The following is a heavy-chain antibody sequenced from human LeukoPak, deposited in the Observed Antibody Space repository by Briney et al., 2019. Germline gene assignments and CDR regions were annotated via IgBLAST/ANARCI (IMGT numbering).Heavy chain of an antibody. D-gene: IGHD6-19*01. Sequence: GRSLRLSCAASGFTFSSYSMNWVRQAPGKGLEWVALIWYDGSNKYYADSVKGRFTISRDNSRNTLYLQMDSLRAEDTAVYYCATLRADSSGWYYFDCWGQGALVTVSS. V-gene: IGHV3-33*08. J-gene: IGHJ4*02. CDR3: ATLRADSSGWYYFDC. CDR1: GFTFSSYS. CDR2: IWYDGSNK.